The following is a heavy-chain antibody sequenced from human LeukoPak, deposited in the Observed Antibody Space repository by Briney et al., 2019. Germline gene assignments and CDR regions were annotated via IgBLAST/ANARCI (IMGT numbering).Heavy chain of an antibody. J-gene: IGHJ4*02. V-gene: IGHV3-30-3*01. CDR3: ARDRIAVAGQPYWNFDY. Sequence: GGSLRLSCAASGFTFSSYAMHWVRQAPGKGLEWVAVISYDGSNKYYADSVKGRFTISRDNSKNTLYLQMNSLRAEDTAVYYCARDRIAVAGQPYWNFDYWGQGTLVTVSS. D-gene: IGHD6-19*01. CDR1: GFTFSSYA. CDR2: ISYDGSNK.